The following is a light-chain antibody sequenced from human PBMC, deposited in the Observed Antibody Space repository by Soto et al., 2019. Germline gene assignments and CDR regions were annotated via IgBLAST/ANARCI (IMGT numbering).Light chain of an antibody. V-gene: IGKV1-5*01. CDR3: QHYNGYPYT. J-gene: IGKJ2*01. Sequence: DIQMTQSPSTLSASVGDRVTITCRASQIINQCLAWYHQKPGKAPQLLIYDVFKLKIGVPSRFSGSGSGTEFTLTISSLQPDDFATYYCQHYNGYPYTFGQGTRLEIK. CDR2: DVF. CDR1: QIINQC.